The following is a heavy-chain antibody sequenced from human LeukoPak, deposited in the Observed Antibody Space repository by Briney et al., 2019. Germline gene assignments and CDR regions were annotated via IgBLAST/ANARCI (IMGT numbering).Heavy chain of an antibody. CDR3: ARELRSHYYYYGMDV. D-gene: IGHD2/OR15-2a*01. V-gene: IGHV3-23*01. Sequence: GGSLRLSCAAPGFTFSSYAMSWVRQAPGKGLEWVSAISGSGGSTYYADSVKGRFTISRDNSKNTLYLQMNSLRAEDTAVYYCARELRSHYYYYGMDVWGQGTTVTVSS. CDR2: ISGSGGST. J-gene: IGHJ6*02. CDR1: GFTFSSYA.